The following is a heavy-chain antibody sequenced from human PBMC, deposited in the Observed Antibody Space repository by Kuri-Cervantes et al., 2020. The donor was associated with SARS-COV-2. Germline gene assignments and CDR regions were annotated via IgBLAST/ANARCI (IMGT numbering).Heavy chain of an antibody. V-gene: IGHV3-48*03. Sequence: SCAASGFTFSSYEMNWVRKAPGKGLGWVSYISSSGSTIYHAVSVKGRFTISRDNAKNSLYLQMNSLRAEDSAVYYCASQFTMIVVDEGGYWGQGTLVTVSS. D-gene: IGHD3-22*01. CDR1: GFTFSSYE. CDR2: ISSSGSTI. J-gene: IGHJ4*02. CDR3: ASQFTMIVVDEGGY.